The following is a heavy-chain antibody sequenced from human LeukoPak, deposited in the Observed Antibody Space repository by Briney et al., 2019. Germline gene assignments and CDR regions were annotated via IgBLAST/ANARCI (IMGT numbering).Heavy chain of an antibody. CDR3: GKDLGTEVGATDY. Sequence: GGSLRLSCAASGFTFSSYDMNWVRQAPAKGLEWVASISTSGIYINYADSVKGRFTISRDNAKNSLYLQMNSLRAERTAVYYCGKDLGTEVGATDYWGQGTLVTVSS. V-gene: IGHV3-21*01. D-gene: IGHD1-26*01. CDR1: GFTFSSYD. J-gene: IGHJ4*02. CDR2: ISTSGIYI.